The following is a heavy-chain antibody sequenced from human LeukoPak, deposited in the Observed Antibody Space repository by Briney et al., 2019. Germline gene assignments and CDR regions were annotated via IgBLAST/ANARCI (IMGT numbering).Heavy chain of an antibody. CDR1: GYTFTGYY. CDR2: INPNSGGT. V-gene: IGHV1-2*02. Sequence: VASVKVSCKASGYTFTGYYMHWVRQAPGQGLEWMGWINPNSGGTNYAQKFQGRVAMTRDTSISTAYMELSRLRSDDTAVYYCARRRSSGWYGPWGQGTLVTVSS. CDR3: ARRRSSGWYGP. J-gene: IGHJ5*02. D-gene: IGHD6-19*01.